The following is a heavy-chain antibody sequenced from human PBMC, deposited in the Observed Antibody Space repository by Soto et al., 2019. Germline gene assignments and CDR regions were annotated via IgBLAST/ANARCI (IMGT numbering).Heavy chain of an antibody. D-gene: IGHD2-21*02. CDR3: FAYFGGDCYSRYYYYGMDV. J-gene: IGHJ6*02. Sequence: GGSLRLSCAASGFTFSSYAMHWVRQAPGKGLEWVAVISYDGSNKYYADSVKGRFTISRDNSKNTLYLQMNSLRAEDTAVYYCFAYFGGDCYSRYYYYGMDVWGQGTTVTVSS. CDR1: GFTFSSYA. V-gene: IGHV3-30-3*01. CDR2: ISYDGSNK.